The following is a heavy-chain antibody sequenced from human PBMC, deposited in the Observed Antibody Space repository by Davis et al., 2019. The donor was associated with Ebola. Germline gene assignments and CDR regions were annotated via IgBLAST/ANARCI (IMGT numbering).Heavy chain of an antibody. V-gene: IGHV4-59*01. J-gene: IGHJ5*02. Sequence: MPSETLSLTCTVSGGSISSYYWSWIRQPPGKGLEWIGYIYYSGSTNYNPSLKSRVTISVDTSKNQFSLKLSSVTAADTAVYYCARGILWFGELPLNWFDPWGQGTLVTVSS. CDR2: IYYSGST. CDR3: ARGILWFGELPLNWFDP. CDR1: GGSISSYY. D-gene: IGHD3-10*01.